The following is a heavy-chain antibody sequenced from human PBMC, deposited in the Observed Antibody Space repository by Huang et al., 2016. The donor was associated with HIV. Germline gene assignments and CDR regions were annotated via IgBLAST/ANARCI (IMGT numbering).Heavy chain of an antibody. V-gene: IGHV3-48*01. Sequence: EVQLVESGGRLVRPGGSLRLACAASGFTFSAFSMNWIRQAPGKGLEWISYIRIDNGITYYADSVKGRFTISRDTAKNALYLQMNSLRADDTALYFCARGKYDVLTGWDDTYYFDHWGQGTLVTVSS. CDR2: IRIDNGIT. J-gene: IGHJ4*02. D-gene: IGHD3-9*01. CDR3: ARGKYDVLTGWDDTYYFDH. CDR1: GFTFSAFS.